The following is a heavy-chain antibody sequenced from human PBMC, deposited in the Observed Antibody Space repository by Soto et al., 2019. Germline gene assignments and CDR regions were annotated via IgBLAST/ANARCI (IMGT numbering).Heavy chain of an antibody. V-gene: IGHV1-2*04. CDR1: GYIFTGYY. J-gene: IGHJ2*01. CDR2: INPNSGDT. D-gene: IGHD2-15*01. CDR3: ARTDGGPDWYFDL. Sequence: QVQLVQSGAEVKKPGASVKVSCKASGYIFTGYYMHWVRQAPGQGLEWMGWINPNSGDTNYAQKFQAWVTMTRDTSISTAYMELSRLKSDDPAVYYCARTDGGPDWYFDLWGRGTLVTVSS.